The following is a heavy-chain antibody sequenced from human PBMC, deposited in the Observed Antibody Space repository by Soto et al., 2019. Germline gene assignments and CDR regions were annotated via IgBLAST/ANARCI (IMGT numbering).Heavy chain of an antibody. CDR1: CGSIRGHY. CDR3: ARRWGRSFDY. V-gene: IGHV4-59*08. CDR2: IYYSGIT. Sequence: FVTLRLTRTVVCGSIRGHYWRWIRQPQGKGLEWVGYIYYSGITNYNPSLKSRVTISVDTSKNQFSLKLSSVTAADTAVYYCARRWGRSFDYWGQGTLVTVSS. D-gene: IGHD2-15*01. J-gene: IGHJ4*02.